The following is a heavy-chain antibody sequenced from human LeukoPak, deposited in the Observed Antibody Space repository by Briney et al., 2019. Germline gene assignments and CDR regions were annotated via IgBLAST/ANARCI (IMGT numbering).Heavy chain of an antibody. Sequence: PSETLSLTCTVSGGSISSSGYYWGWIRQPPGKGLEWIGSFYYSANSYYNPSLKSRVTISVDTSKNQFSLKLNSVTATDTAIYYCVRSSNCWGQGTLVTVSS. CDR2: FYYSANS. D-gene: IGHD6-19*01. CDR1: GGSISSSGYY. J-gene: IGHJ4*02. V-gene: IGHV4-39*01. CDR3: VRSSNC.